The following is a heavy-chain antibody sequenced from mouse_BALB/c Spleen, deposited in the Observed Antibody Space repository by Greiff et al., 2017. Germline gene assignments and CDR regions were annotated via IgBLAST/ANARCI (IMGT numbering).Heavy chain of an antibody. Sequence: VQLQQSGPELVKPGASVKIPCKASGYTFTDYNMYWVKQSHGKSLEWIGDINPNNGGTIYNQKFKGKATLTVDKSSSTAYMELRSLTSEDTAVYYCARERGQRGLRGRFADWGQGTLVTVSA. CDR1: GYTFTDYN. CDR2: INPNNGGT. V-gene: IGHV1-18*01. CDR3: ARERGQRGLRGRFAD. D-gene: IGHD3-2*01. J-gene: IGHJ3*01.